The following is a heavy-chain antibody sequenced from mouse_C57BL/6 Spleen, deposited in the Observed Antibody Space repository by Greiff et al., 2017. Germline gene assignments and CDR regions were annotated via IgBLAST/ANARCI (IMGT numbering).Heavy chain of an antibody. CDR1: GYTFTSYG. D-gene: IGHD3-2*02. V-gene: IGHV1-81*01. CDR3: ARSWDSSGPFAY. J-gene: IGHJ3*01. CDR2: IYPRSGNT. Sequence: VQVVESGAELARPGASVKLSCKASGYTFTSYGISWVKQRTGQGLEWIGEIYPRSGNTYYNEKFKGKATLTADKSSSTAYMELRSLTSEDSAVYFCARSWDSSGPFAYWGQGTLVTVSA.